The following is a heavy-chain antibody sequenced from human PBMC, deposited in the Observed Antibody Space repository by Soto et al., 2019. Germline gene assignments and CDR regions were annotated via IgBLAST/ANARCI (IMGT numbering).Heavy chain of an antibody. CDR1: GGSISSGDYY. V-gene: IGHV4-30-4*01. CDR2: IHYSGST. J-gene: IGHJ5*02. Sequence: SETLSLTCTVSGGSISSGDYYWSWIRQPPGKGLEWIGLIHYSGSTYHSPSLTSRLTISVDMSKNQFSLKLSSVTAADTAVYYCVRVPGPWGQGTLVTVSS. CDR3: VRVPGP.